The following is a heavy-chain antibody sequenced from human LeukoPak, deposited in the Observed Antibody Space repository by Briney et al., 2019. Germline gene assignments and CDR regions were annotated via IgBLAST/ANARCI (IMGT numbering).Heavy chain of an antibody. CDR2: VAHKGPTVYSPTLNR. CDR1: GAALREYY. CDR3: VRQGTNSGYYLLDY. J-gene: IGHJ4*02. D-gene: IGHD3-22*01. V-gene: IGHV4-34*01. Sequence: SETLSLTCAVYGAALREYYWSWIRQSPGKGLEWIGEVAHKGPTVYSPTLNRKYNPSFKSRVTMSVDPSKNQFSLKLTSVTVADTATYYCVRQGTNSGYYLLDYWGQGHLVIVSS.